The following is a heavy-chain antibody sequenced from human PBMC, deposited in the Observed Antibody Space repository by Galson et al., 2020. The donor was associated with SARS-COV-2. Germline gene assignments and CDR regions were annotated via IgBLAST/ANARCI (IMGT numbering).Heavy chain of an antibody. CDR1: GYSISSGYF. CDR3: ARARIDIVVVPAAMGWWFDP. CDR2: IYHSGST. V-gene: IGHV4-38-2*01. D-gene: IGHD2-2*01. Sequence: SATLTLTCAVSGYSISSGYFCGWIRQPPGTRLEWIGSIYHSGSTYYNPSLKSRVTISVDTSKNQFSLKLSSVTAADTAVYYCARARIDIVVVPAAMGWWFDPWGQGTLVTVSS. J-gene: IGHJ5*02.